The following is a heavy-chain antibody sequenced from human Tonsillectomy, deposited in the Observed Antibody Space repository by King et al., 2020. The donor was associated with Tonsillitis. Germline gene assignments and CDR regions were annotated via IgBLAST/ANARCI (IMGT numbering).Heavy chain of an antibody. J-gene: IGHJ6*02. CDR1: GFTFSNYG. CDR3: AKDLLKYYYYGMDV. CDR2: MSHDGSNK. V-gene: IGHV3-30*18. Sequence: VQLVESGGGVVQPGRSLRLSCAASGFTFSNYGTHWVRQAPGKGLEWVAVMSHDGSNKYYADSVKGRFTISRDNSKNTLYLQMNSLRAEDTAVYYCAKDLLKYYYYGMDVWGQGTTVTVSS. D-gene: IGHD1-26*01.